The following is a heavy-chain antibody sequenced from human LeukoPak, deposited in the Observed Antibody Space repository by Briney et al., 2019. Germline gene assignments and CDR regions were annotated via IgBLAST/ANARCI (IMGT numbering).Heavy chain of an antibody. CDR1: RFTFGTYW. CDR2: INSDGSST. D-gene: IGHD6-19*01. CDR3: VGSSGWWGFDY. J-gene: IGHJ4*02. Sequence: GGSLRLSCAASRFTFGTYWMHWVRHAPGKGLVWVSRINSDGSSTGYEDSVMGRFTISRDNATNTLYPQMNSLRAEDTALYYIVGSSGWWGFDYWGQGTLVTVSS. V-gene: IGHV3-74*01.